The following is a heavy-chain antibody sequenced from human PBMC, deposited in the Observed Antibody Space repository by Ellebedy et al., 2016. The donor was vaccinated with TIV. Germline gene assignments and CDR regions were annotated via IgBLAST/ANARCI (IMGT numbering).Heavy chain of an antibody. CDR3: YSGGY. CDR1: GFTFISYA. J-gene: IGHJ4*02. D-gene: IGHD2-21*01. CDR2: ISGSGGST. Sequence: GGSLRLXXAASGFTFISYAMTWVRQAPGKGLEWVSTISGSGGSTYSAHSVKGRFTISRDNSKNTLYLQMNSLRAEDTAVYYCYSGGYWGQGTLVTVSS. V-gene: IGHV3-23*01.